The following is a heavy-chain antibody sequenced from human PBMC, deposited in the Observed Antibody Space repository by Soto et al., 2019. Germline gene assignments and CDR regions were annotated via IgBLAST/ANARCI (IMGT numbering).Heavy chain of an antibody. Sequence: QVQLVESGGGVVQPGRSLRLSCAASGFTFSSYGMHWVRQAPGKGLEWVAVISYDGSNKYYADSVKGRFTISRDNSKTTLYLQMNSLRAEDTAVYYCAKETPSSGSGDLWAAFDYWGQGTLVTVSS. J-gene: IGHJ4*02. CDR3: AKETPSSGSGDLWAAFDY. CDR1: GFTFSSYG. V-gene: IGHV3-30*18. D-gene: IGHD2-15*01. CDR2: ISYDGSNK.